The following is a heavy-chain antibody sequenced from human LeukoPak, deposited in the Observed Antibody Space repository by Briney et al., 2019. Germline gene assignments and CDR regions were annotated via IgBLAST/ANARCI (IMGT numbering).Heavy chain of an antibody. CDR2: ISGSGGST. CDR1: GFTFSSYA. J-gene: IGHJ4*02. D-gene: IGHD6-19*01. Sequence: GGSLRLSCVASGFTFSSYAMSWVRQAPGKGLEWVSGISGSGGSTYYADSVKGRFTISRDNSKNTLFLQMNSLRAEDTAVYYCAKETYSSGWYPYYDYWGQGTLVTVSS. CDR3: AKETYSSGWYPYYDY. V-gene: IGHV3-23*01.